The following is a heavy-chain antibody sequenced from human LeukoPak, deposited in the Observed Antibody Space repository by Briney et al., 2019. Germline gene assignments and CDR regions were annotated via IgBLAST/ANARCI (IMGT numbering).Heavy chain of an antibody. CDR1: GYTLTALS. Sequence: ASVKVSCKVSGYTLTALSMHWVRQAPGKGLEWMVGFDPEDGETIYAQKFQGRVTMTEDTSTDTAYMELSSLRSEDTAVYYCATSTRSGYYQWGLDYWGQGTLVTVSS. CDR3: ATSTRSGYYQWGLDY. J-gene: IGHJ4*02. D-gene: IGHD3-22*01. CDR2: FDPEDGET. V-gene: IGHV1-24*01.